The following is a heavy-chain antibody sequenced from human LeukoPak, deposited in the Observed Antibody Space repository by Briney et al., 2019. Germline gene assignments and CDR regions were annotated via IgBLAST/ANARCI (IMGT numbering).Heavy chain of an antibody. CDR1: GGSFSGYY. CDR2: INHSGST. Sequence: SETLSLTCAVYGGSFSGYYWSWIRQPPGKGLEWIGEINHSGSTNYNPSLKSRVTMSVDTSKNQFSLKLSSVTAADTAVYYCARDGYYYDSSGYYFDYWGQGTLVTVSS. CDR3: ARDGYYYDSSGYYFDY. V-gene: IGHV4-34*01. J-gene: IGHJ4*02. D-gene: IGHD3-22*01.